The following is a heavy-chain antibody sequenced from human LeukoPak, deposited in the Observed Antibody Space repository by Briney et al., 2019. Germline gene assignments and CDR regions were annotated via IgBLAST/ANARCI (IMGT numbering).Heavy chain of an antibody. J-gene: IGHJ4*02. Sequence: PSETLSLTCTVSGGSISSYYWSWIRQPPGKGLEWIGYISYSGSTNYNPSLKSRVTISVDTSKSQFSLKLSSVTTADTAVFYCARSRRSGSYHYFDYWGQGTLVTVSS. D-gene: IGHD3-10*01. CDR1: GGSISSYY. V-gene: IGHV4-59*01. CDR3: ARSRRSGSYHYFDY. CDR2: ISYSGST.